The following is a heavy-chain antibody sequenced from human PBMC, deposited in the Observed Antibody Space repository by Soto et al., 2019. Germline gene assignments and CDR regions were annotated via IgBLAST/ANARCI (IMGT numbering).Heavy chain of an antibody. CDR1: GYTFTSYY. Sequence: QVQLVQSGAEVKKPGASVKVSCKASGYTFTSYYMHWVRQAPGQGLEWMGIINPSGGSTSYAQKFQGRVTMTRDTSTRTGYLELSSLRSEDTAVYYCARDVRGFGDQGYAFDIWGQGTMVTVSS. J-gene: IGHJ3*02. CDR3: ARDVRGFGDQGYAFDI. D-gene: IGHD3-10*01. CDR2: INPSGGST. V-gene: IGHV1-46*01.